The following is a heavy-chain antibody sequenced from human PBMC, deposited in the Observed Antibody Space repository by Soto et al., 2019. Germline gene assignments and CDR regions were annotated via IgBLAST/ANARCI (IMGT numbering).Heavy chain of an antibody. D-gene: IGHD2-2*01. Sequence: GESLKISCKGSGYSLTSYWIGWVRQMPGKGLEWMGIIYPGDSDTRYSPSFQGQVTISADKSISTAYLQWSSLKASDTAMYYCARQGVVPAAMAFFYGMDVWGQGTTVTVSS. CDR3: ARQGVVPAAMAFFYGMDV. CDR1: GYSLTSYW. CDR2: IYPGDSDT. J-gene: IGHJ6*02. V-gene: IGHV5-51*01.